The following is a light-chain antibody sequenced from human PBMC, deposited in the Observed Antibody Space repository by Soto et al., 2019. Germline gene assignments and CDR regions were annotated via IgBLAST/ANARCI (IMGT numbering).Light chain of an antibody. CDR3: QQLKTYPHT. CDR2: AAS. CDR1: QDISSF. J-gene: IGKJ2*01. V-gene: IGKV1-9*01. Sequence: DIQLTQSPSFLSASVRDRVTITCRASQDISSFLAWYQQKAGKAPKLLIFAASTLQSGVPSRFSGSGSGTEFTLTISSLQPEDFATYYCQQLKTYPHTFGQGTKLEIK.